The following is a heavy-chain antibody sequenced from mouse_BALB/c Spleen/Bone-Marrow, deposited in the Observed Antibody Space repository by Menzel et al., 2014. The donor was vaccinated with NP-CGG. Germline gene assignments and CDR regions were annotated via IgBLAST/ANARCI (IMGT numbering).Heavy chain of an antibody. CDR2: IDPSDSET. J-gene: IGHJ4*01. CDR3: TRDSSGYVGAMDF. CDR1: GYTFINPW. V-gene: IGHV1-61*01. Sequence: QVQLQQSGAELVRPGASVKLSCKASGYTFINPWMNWVKQRPGQGLEWIGMIDPSDSETHYNQVFKDKATLTVDKSSNTAYMQLSSLTSEDSAVYYCTRDSSGYVGAMDFWGQGTSVTVPS. D-gene: IGHD3-2*01.